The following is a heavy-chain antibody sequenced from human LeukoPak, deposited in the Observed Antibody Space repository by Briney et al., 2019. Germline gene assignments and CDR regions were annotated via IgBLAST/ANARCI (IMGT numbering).Heavy chain of an antibody. V-gene: IGHV4-39*07. Sequence: SETLSLTCTVSGDSTSSDSYYWGWLRQPPGTGLEWLASVYYSGDTYYNPSLKSRVTISVDTSKNQFSLKLKSVTAADTAVYYCARDYHGYPAGNWFDSWGQGSLVSVSS. J-gene: IGHJ5*01. CDR3: ARDYHGYPAGNWFDS. CDR1: GDSTSSDSYY. CDR2: VYYSGDT. D-gene: IGHD2-2*03.